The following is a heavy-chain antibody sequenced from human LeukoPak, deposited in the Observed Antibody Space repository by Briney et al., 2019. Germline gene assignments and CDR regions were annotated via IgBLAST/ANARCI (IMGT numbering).Heavy chain of an antibody. Sequence: GGSLRLSCAASGFAFSRSWMTWIRQAPGKGLEFVANIKEDGGRENFASSVKGRFTISRDNAKDSLYLQMNNLRVEDTAVYYCARDGGYSAFDYWGQGALVTVSS. CDR1: GFAFSRSW. CDR2: IKEDGGRE. J-gene: IGHJ4*02. D-gene: IGHD1-26*01. CDR3: ARDGGYSAFDY. V-gene: IGHV3-7*01.